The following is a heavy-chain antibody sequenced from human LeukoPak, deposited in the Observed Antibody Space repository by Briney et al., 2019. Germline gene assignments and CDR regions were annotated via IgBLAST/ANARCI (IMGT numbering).Heavy chain of an antibody. Sequence: GESLKISCKASGYSFSTSWNGWVRQMPGKGLEWMGIIYPGDSDTRYSPSFQGQVTFSADKSISTAYLQWSSLKASDTAIYYCARQIYGDYWGQGTLVTVSS. CDR3: ARQIYGDY. J-gene: IGHJ4*02. D-gene: IGHD2/OR15-2a*01. V-gene: IGHV5-51*01. CDR1: GYSFSTSW. CDR2: IYPGDSDT.